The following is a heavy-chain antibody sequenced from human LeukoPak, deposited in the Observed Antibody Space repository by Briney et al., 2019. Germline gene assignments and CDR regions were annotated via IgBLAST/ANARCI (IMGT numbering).Heavy chain of an antibody. CDR2: ISGSGGST. CDR1: GFTFSSYA. J-gene: IGHJ4*02. V-gene: IGHV3-23*01. Sequence: GSLRLSCAASGFTFSSYAMSWVRRAPGKGLEWVSAISGSGGSTYYADSVKGRFTISRDNSKNTLYRQMNSLRAEDTAVYYCAKEARRYDFWSGPHYYFDYWGQGTLVTVSA. D-gene: IGHD3-3*01. CDR3: AKEARRYDFWSGPHYYFDY.